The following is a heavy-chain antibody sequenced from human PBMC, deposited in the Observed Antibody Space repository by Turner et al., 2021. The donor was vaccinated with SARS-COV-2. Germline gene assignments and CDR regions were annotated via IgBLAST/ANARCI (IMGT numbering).Heavy chain of an antibody. CDR1: GGTFSSYV. V-gene: IGHV1-69*01. CDR3: ARVYSGSYYGGYYYYGMDV. Sequence: QVQLVQSGAEVKKPGSSVKVSCKASGGTFSSYVISWVRQAPGQGLEWMGGIIPIFGTANYAQKFQGRVTITADESTSTAYMELSSLRSEDTAVYYCARVYSGSYYGGYYYYGMDVWGQRTTVTVSS. D-gene: IGHD1-26*01. J-gene: IGHJ6*02. CDR2: IIPIFGTA.